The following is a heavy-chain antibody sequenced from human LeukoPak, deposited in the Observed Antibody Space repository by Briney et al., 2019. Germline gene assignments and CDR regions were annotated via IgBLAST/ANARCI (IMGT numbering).Heavy chain of an antibody. CDR2: IYYSGST. Sequence: SETLSLTCTVSGGSISSSSYYWGWIRQPPGKGLEWIGSIYYSGSTYYNPSLKSRVTISVDTSKNHFSLKLSSVTAADTAVYYCARRPIGDFWSGYYYYYYYYMDVWGKGTTVTVSS. V-gene: IGHV4-39*01. D-gene: IGHD3-3*01. CDR3: ARRPIGDFWSGYYYYYYYYMDV. CDR1: GGSISSSSYY. J-gene: IGHJ6*03.